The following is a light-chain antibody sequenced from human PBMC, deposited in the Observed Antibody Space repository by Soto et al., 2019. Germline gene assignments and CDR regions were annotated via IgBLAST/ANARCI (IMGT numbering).Light chain of an antibody. J-gene: IGKJ4*01. V-gene: IGKV3-11*01. CDR2: DAS. CDR1: QRFGTN. Sequence: EIVLTQSPATLSLSPGEGATLSCGASQRFGTNLACYKQKPGRPPRLLIYDASNRATGIPARFSGSGSGTDFTLTISSLAPEDFAVYYCQQRSNWPLTFGGGTKVEIK. CDR3: QQRSNWPLT.